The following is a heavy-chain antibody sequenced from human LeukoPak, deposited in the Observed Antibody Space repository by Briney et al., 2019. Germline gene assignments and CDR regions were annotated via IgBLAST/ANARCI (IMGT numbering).Heavy chain of an antibody. Sequence: GGSLRLSCTASGFTFGDYAMSWVRQAPGKGLEWVGFIRSKAYGCTTEYAASVKGRFTISRDDSKSIAYLQMSSLKTEDTAVYYCTRDCSSTSCYELYYYYYGMDVWGQGTTVTVSS. CDR3: TRDCSSTSCYELYYYYYGMDV. CDR2: IRSKAYGCTT. J-gene: IGHJ6*02. V-gene: IGHV3-49*04. D-gene: IGHD2-2*01. CDR1: GFTFGDYA.